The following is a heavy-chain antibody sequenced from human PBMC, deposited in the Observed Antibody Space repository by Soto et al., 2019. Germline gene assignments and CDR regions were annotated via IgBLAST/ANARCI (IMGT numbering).Heavy chain of an antibody. D-gene: IGHD3-3*01. CDR2: MNPNSGNT. Sequence: ASVKVSCKDSGYTFTSYDIKWVRQATGQGLEWMGWMNPNSGNTGYAQKFQGRVTMTRNTSISTAYMELSSLRSEDTAVYYCARGGYDFWSGYYYYMDVWGKGTTVTVSS. V-gene: IGHV1-8*01. J-gene: IGHJ6*03. CDR3: ARGGYDFWSGYYYYMDV. CDR1: GYTFTSYD.